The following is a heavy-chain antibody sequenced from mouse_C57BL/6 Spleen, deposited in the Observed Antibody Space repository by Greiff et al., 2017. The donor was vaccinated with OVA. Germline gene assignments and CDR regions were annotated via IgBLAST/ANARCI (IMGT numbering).Heavy chain of an antibody. J-gene: IGHJ4*01. CDR1: GYTFTSYW. CDR2: IDPSDSET. D-gene: IGHD1-1*01. CDR3: ARSYYGSSYAMDY. Sequence: QVHVKQPGAELVRPGSSVKLSCKASGYTFTSYWMHWVKQRPIQGLEWIGNIDPSDSETHYNQKFKDKATLTVDKSSSTAYMQLSSLTSEDSAVYYCARSYYGSSYAMDYWGQGTSVTVSS. V-gene: IGHV1-52*01.